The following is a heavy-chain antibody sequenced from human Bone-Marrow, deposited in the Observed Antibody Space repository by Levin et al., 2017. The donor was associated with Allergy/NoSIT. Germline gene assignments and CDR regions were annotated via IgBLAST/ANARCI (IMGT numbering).Heavy chain of an antibody. CDR1: GFSFSSYG. D-gene: IGHD6-19*01. V-gene: IGHV3-30*18. J-gene: IGHJ4*02. CDR3: AKDEFVGMAFRRAVTGTLDY. CDR2: LSHDGLNK. Sequence: GESLKISCAGSGFSFSSYGMHWVRQAPGKGLEWVAGLSHDGLNKYYVDSVKGRFSISKDSFKNTLYLQMNSLRVEDTATYFCAKDEFVGMAFRRAVTGTLDYWGQGTLVTVPS.